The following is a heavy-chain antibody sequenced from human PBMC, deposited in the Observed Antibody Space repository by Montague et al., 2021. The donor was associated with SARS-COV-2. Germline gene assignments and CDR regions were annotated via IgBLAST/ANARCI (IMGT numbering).Heavy chain of an antibody. V-gene: IGHV3-23*01. CDR3: AKEGSISSEYYGMDV. CDR1: GFSFSSFA. CDR2: VSGSGSNK. D-gene: IGHD6-6*01. J-gene: IGHJ6*02. Sequence: SLRLSCAASGFSFSSFAMTWVRQAAGKGLEWVSTVSGSGSNKYYRDSVKGRFNISRDNSKNTLFLQMNSLRAEDTAVYFCAKEGSISSEYYGMDVWGQGTTVSVSS.